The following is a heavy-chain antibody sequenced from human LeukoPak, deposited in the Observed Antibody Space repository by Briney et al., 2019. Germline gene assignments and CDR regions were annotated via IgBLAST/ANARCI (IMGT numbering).Heavy chain of an antibody. Sequence: ASVKVSCKASGYTFTGYYMDWVRQAPGLGLEWMGISNPSGGSTSYAQKFQGRVTMTRDMSTSTVYMELSSLRSEDTAVYYCARDWNEVRGLKLDYWGQGTLVTVSS. D-gene: IGHD3-10*01. V-gene: IGHV1-46*01. J-gene: IGHJ4*02. CDR1: GYTFTGYY. CDR2: SNPSGGST. CDR3: ARDWNEVRGLKLDY.